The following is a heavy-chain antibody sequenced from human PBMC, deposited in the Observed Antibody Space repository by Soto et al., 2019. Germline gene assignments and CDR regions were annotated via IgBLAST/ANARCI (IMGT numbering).Heavy chain of an antibody. Sequence: ASVKVSCKVSGYTLTELSMHWVRQAPGKGREWMGGFDPEDGETFYAQKFQGRVTMTDDTSTDTAYMELSSLRSEDTAVYYCATAYSSGWYYYYGMDVWGQGTTVTVSS. D-gene: IGHD6-19*01. V-gene: IGHV1-24*01. CDR1: GYTLTELS. CDR2: FDPEDGET. CDR3: ATAYSSGWYYYYGMDV. J-gene: IGHJ6*02.